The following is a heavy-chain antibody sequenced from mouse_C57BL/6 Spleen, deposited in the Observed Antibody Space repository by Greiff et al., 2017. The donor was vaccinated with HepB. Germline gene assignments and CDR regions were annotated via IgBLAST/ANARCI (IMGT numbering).Heavy chain of an antibody. D-gene: IGHD2-4*01. J-gene: IGHJ4*01. Sequence: VQLVESGAELARPGASVKLSCKASGYTFTSYGISWVKQRTGQGLEWIGEIYPRSGNTYYNEKFKGKATLTADKSSSTAYMELRSLTSEDSAVYFCARSDYDVGYAMDYWGQGTSVTVSS. V-gene: IGHV1-81*01. CDR3: ARSDYDVGYAMDY. CDR2: IYPRSGNT. CDR1: GYTFTSYG.